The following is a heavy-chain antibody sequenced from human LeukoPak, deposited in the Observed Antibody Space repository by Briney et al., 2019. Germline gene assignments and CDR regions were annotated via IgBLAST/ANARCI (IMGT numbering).Heavy chain of an antibody. CDR1: GYTFNGYY. CDR3: ARTTEYDFWSGYYTNYYYYYGMDV. Sequence: ASVKVSCKASGYTFNGYYMHWVRQAPGQGLEWMGIINPSGGSTSYAQKFQGRVTMTRDTSTSTVYMELSSLRSEDTAVYYCARTTEYDFWSGYYTNYYYYYGMDVWGQGTTVTVSS. J-gene: IGHJ6*02. D-gene: IGHD3-3*01. V-gene: IGHV1-46*02. CDR2: INPSGGST.